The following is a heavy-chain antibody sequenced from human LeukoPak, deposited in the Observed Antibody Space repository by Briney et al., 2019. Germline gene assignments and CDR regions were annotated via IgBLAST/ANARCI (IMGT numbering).Heavy chain of an antibody. V-gene: IGHV1-69*01. CDR1: GGTFSIYA. D-gene: IGHD3-16*02. J-gene: IGHJ5*02. Sequence: GASVKVSCKASGGTFSIYAISWVRQAPGQGLERMGGIIPIFGTANYAQKFQGRVTITADESTSTAYMELSSLRSEDTAVYYCARLSALEFDPWGQGTLVTVSS. CDR3: ARLSALEFDP. CDR2: IIPIFGTA.